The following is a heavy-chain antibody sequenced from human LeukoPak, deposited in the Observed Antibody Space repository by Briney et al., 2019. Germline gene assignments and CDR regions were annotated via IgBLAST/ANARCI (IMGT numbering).Heavy chain of an antibody. Sequence: GGSLRLSCAASGFTFTNYAMSWIRQAPGKGLEWFSAISGGGGNTDYADSVKGRFTISRDNSKNMLYLQMHSLRAEDTAVYYCAKGSSNSGYYPLDYWGQGTLVTVSS. J-gene: IGHJ4*02. CDR3: AKGSSNSGYYPLDY. D-gene: IGHD3-22*01. CDR1: GFTFTNYA. V-gene: IGHV3-23*01. CDR2: ISGGGGNT.